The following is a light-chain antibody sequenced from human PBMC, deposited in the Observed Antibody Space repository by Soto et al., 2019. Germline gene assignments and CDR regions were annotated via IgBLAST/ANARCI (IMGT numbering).Light chain of an antibody. CDR3: HCQKYDDSPVYT. Sequence: IVLTQSPGTLSLSPGERATLSCRASQSISSGYLAWYQQKPGQDPRLLMYGASYRATDFPGRFSGSGSGTDFTLTISRLEPEDFAVYYCHCQKYDDSPVYTFGQGTKLEIK. J-gene: IGKJ2*01. CDR2: GAS. V-gene: IGKV3-20*01. CDR1: QSISSGY.